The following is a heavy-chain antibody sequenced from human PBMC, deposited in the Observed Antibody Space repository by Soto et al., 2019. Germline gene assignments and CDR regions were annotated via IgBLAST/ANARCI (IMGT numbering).Heavy chain of an antibody. D-gene: IGHD2-8*01. J-gene: IGHJ6*02. V-gene: IGHV1-24*01. CDR3: ATDLMNLQSDYYYGMDV. CDR1: GYTLTELS. Sequence: ASVKVSCKVSGYTLTELSMHWVRQAPGKGLEWMGGFDPEDGETIYAQKFQGRVTMTEDTSADTAYMELSSLRSEDTAVYYCATDLMNLQSDYYYGMDVWGQGTTVTVSS. CDR2: FDPEDGET.